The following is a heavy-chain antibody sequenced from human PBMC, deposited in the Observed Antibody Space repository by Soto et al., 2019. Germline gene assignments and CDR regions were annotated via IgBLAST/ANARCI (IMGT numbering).Heavy chain of an antibody. J-gene: IGHJ4*02. CDR2: INPNSGGT. CDR3: ASAAVTGTAGLDV. D-gene: IGHD6-19*01. CDR1: GYTFSGFY. V-gene: IGHV1-2*02. Sequence: SSVKVSCKASGYTFSGFYMHWVRQAPGQGLEWMGWINPNSGGTKSAEKFQGRVTMTRDTSISTAYMELSRLTSDDTAVYYCASAAVTGTAGLDVRGQGTQVIVSS.